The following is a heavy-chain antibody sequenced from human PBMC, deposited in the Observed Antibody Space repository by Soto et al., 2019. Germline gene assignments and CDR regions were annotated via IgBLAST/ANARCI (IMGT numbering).Heavy chain of an antibody. CDR1: GYTFTSYY. D-gene: IGHD3-22*01. CDR2: INPSGGST. CDR3: AREGDSTDYYDDAFDI. V-gene: IGHV1-46*01. J-gene: IGHJ3*02. Sequence: GASVKVSCKASGYTFTSYYMHWVRQAPGQGLEWMGIINPSGGSTSYAQKFQGRVTMTRDTSKNQFSLKLSSMTAADTAVYYCAREGDSTDYYDDAFDIWGQGTMVTVSS.